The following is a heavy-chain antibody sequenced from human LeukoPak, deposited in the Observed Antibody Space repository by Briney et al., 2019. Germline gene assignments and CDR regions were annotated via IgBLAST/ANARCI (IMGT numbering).Heavy chain of an antibody. CDR2: IIPIFGTA. CDR1: GGTFSSYA. Sequence: ASVKVSCKASGGTFSSYAISWVRQAPGQGLEWMGGIIPIFGTANYAQKFQGRVTITADESTSTAYMELSSLRSEDTAVYYCARVDTSYYYGMDVWGQGTTVTVSS. J-gene: IGHJ6*02. D-gene: IGHD5-18*01. V-gene: IGHV1-69*13. CDR3: ARVDTSYYYGMDV.